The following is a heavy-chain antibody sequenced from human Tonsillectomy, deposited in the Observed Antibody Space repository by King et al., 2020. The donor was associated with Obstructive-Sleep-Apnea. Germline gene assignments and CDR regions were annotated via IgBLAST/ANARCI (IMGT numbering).Heavy chain of an antibody. CDR1: GFSVTSSY. CDR3: ARDRYDDGLDNSPLHYYGMDV. CDR2: IYSSGTT. Sequence: VQLVESGGGLVQPGGSLRLSCAASGFSVTSSYINWVRQAPGKGLEWVSVIYSSGTTHYADSLKGRFTISRHNSNNTVYLQMNSLRAEDTAVYYCARDRYDDGLDNSPLHYYGMDVWGQGTTVLVS. V-gene: IGHV3-53*04. D-gene: IGHD3-16*01. J-gene: IGHJ6*02.